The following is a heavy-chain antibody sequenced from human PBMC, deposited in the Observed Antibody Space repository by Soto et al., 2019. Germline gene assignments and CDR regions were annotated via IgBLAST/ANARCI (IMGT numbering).Heavy chain of an antibody. CDR2: IYSGGST. CDR1: GFTVSSNY. V-gene: IGHV3-53*01. J-gene: IGHJ5*02. CDR3: ARVKPWFDP. Sequence: PGESLKISCAASGFTVSSNYMSWVRQAPGKGLEWVSVIYSGGSTYYADSVKGRFTISRDNSKNTLYLQMNSLRAEDTAVYYCARVKPWFDPWGQGTLVTVSS.